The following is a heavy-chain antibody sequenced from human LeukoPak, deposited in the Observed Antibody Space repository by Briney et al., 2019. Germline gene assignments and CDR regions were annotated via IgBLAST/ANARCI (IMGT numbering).Heavy chain of an antibody. D-gene: IGHD2-2*01. V-gene: IGHV3-53*01. CDR3: AREQVVPAAMTYYYYYYMDV. Sequence: GSLRLSCAASGFTVSSNYMSWVRQAPGKGLEWVSVIYSGGSTYYADSVKGRFTISRDNSKNTLYLQMNSLRAEDTAVYYCAREQVVPAAMTYYYYYYMDVWGKGTTVTVSS. J-gene: IGHJ6*03. CDR2: IYSGGST. CDR1: GFTVSSNY.